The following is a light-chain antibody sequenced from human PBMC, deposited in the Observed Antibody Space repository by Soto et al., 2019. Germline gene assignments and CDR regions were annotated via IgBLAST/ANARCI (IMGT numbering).Light chain of an antibody. J-gene: IGKJ1*01. CDR1: QSVSSNS. CDR2: GAS. V-gene: IGKV3-20*01. CDR3: QQYDTSWT. Sequence: EIVLTQSPGTLSLSPGERATLSCRASQSVSSNSLAWYQQKPGQAPRLLFYGASIRATGIPDRFSGSGSGTDFTLTISRLEPEDFALYYCQQYDTSWTFGQGTKVEIK.